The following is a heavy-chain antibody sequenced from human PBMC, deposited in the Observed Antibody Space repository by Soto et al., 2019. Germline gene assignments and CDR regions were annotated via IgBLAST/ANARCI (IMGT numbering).Heavy chain of an antibody. D-gene: IGHD6-13*01. Sequence: GESLKISCKGSGYSFTIYWIGWVRQMPGKGLEWMGIIYPGDSDTRYSPSFQGQVTISADKSISTAYLQWSSLKASDTAMYYCAXRRYSSSWSTLGYGMDVWGQGTTVTVSS. CDR3: AXRRYSSSWSTLGYGMDV. V-gene: IGHV5-51*01. J-gene: IGHJ6*02. CDR1: GYSFTIYW. CDR2: IYPGDSDT.